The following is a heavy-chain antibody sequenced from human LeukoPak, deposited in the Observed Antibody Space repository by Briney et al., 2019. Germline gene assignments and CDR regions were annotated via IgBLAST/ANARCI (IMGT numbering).Heavy chain of an antibody. Sequence: GGSLRLSCAVSGFTFTNYWMSWARQSPGKGLEWVANIYLDGSRAYYVDSVKGRFTISRDNSKNTLYLQMNSLRAEDTAVYYCARDPGSGSFYYYMDVWGKGTTVTISS. CDR3: ARDPGSGSFYYYMDV. V-gene: IGHV3-7*01. CDR2: IYLDGSRA. CDR1: GFTFTNYW. J-gene: IGHJ6*03. D-gene: IGHD3-10*01.